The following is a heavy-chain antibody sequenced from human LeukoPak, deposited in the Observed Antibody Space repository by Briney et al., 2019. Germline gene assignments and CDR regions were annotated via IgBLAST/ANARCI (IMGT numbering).Heavy chain of an antibody. CDR3: VTGGGYNGLDY. Sequence: GGSLRLSCVVSGFTFSNAWLNWVRQAPGKGLEWVGRVLSRAGGGTIDYAAPVKGRFTVSRDDSKNALFLQMNSLRTEDTAVYYCVTGGGYNGLDYWGQGALVTVSS. J-gene: IGHJ4*02. CDR2: VLSRAGGGTI. V-gene: IGHV3-15*07. D-gene: IGHD5-12*01. CDR1: GFTFSNAW.